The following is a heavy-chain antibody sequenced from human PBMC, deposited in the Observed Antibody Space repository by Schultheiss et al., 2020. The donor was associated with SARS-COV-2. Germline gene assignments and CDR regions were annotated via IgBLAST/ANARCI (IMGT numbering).Heavy chain of an antibody. D-gene: IGHD1-7*01. J-gene: IGHJ4*02. V-gene: IGHV3-30*03. CDR3: ARPLTAELRGYFDY. CDR1: GFTFSSYG. CDR2: ISYDGSNK. Sequence: GGSLRLSCAASGFTFSSYGMHWVRQAPGKGLEWVAVISYDGSNKYYADSVKGRFTISRDNSKNTLYLQINSLRAEDTALYYCARPLTAELRGYFDYWGQGTLVTVSS.